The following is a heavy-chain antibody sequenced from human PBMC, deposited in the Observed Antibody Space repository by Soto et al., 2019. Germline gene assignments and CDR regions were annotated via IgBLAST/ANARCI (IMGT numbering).Heavy chain of an antibody. J-gene: IGHJ4*02. CDR2: IGTAGDT. CDR1: GFTFSSYD. CDR3: ARGRPRGVISNPSDY. Sequence: SLRLSCAASGFTFSSYDMHWVRQATGKGLEWVSAIGTAGDTYYPGSVKGRFTISRENAKNSLYLQMNSLRAGDTAVYYCARGRPRGVISNPSDYWGQGTLVTVSS. D-gene: IGHD3-10*01. V-gene: IGHV3-13*01.